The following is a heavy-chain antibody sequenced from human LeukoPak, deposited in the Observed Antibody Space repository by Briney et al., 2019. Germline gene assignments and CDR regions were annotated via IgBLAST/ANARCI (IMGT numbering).Heavy chain of an antibody. D-gene: IGHD3-22*01. V-gene: IGHV3-23*01. J-gene: IGHJ4*02. CDR2: ISGSGGTT. CDR1: GFTFSSYA. Sequence: PRGSLRLSCAASGFTFSSYAMSWVRQAPGKGLELVSGISGSGGTTYYADSVKGRFTISRDNSKNTLYLQLNSLRAEDTAIYYCAKDLTYYYDSTDYYFDYWGQGTLVTVSS. CDR3: AKDLTYYYDSTDYYFDY.